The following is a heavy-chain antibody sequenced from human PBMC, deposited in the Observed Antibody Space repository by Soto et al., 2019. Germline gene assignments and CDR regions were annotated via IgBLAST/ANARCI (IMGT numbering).Heavy chain of an antibody. CDR1: GGAINDHY. Sequence: SETLSLTCTLSGGAINDHYWSFIRQPPGKGLEWIVYIYYNGNTNYNPSLESRVTISVDRSRNQFSLRLTSLTAADTAVYYCARVRTGYFDYWGRGALVTVSS. CDR2: IYYNGNT. CDR3: ARVRTGYFDY. D-gene: IGHD3-9*01. J-gene: IGHJ4*02. V-gene: IGHV4-59*11.